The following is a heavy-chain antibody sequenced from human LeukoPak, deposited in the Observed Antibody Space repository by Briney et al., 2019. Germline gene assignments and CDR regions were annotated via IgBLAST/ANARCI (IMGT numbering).Heavy chain of an antibody. CDR1: GFTFQDYA. CDR2: ISWNSATV. V-gene: IGHV3-9*01. CDR3: AKDFTSYGAKSFDY. J-gene: IGHJ4*02. D-gene: IGHD4-23*01. Sequence: TGGSLPHSCAASGFTFQDYAMHWVRQAPGKGLEWVSGISWNSATVGYADSVKGRFTISRDNAKNSLYLQMNSLRDEDTALYFCAKDFTSYGAKSFDYGGQGTLVTVSS.